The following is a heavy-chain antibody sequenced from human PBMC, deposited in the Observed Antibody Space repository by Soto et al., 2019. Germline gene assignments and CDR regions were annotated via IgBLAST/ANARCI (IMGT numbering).Heavy chain of an antibody. J-gene: IGHJ6*02. CDR2: IYYSGST. CDR3: ARGYPYGMDV. Sequence: SETLSLTCTVSGGSISSYYWSWIRQPPGKGLEWIGYIYYSGSTNCNPSLKSRVTISVDTSKTQFSLKLSSVTAADTAVYYCARGYPYGMDVWGQGTTVTVSS. D-gene: IGHD3-16*02. V-gene: IGHV4-59*01. CDR1: GGSISSYY.